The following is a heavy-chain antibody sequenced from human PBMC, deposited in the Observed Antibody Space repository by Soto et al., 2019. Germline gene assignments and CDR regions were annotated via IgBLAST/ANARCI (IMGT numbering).Heavy chain of an antibody. CDR3: ARHSPDFDWLSQFDY. J-gene: IGHJ4*02. Sequence: SETLSLTCTVSGGSISSYYWSWIRQPPGKGLEWIGYIYYSGSTNYNPSLKSRVTISVDTSKNQFSLKLSSVTAADTAVYYCARHSPDFDWLSQFDYWGQGTQVT. D-gene: IGHD3-9*01. V-gene: IGHV4-59*08. CDR1: GGSISSYY. CDR2: IYYSGST.